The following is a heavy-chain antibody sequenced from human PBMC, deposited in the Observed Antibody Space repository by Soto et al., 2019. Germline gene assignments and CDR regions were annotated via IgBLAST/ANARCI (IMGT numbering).Heavy chain of an antibody. D-gene: IGHD2-15*01. Sequence: EVHLVESGGGWVQPGGSLRLSCTASGFTFGNYWMTWVRQAPGKGLEWVANIKQDRSEKYYVGSVKGRFTISRDNAKNSLYLQMNTLRAEDTAVYYCARERYCSGDWCNSGSSSPVYYRDVWGKGTTVTVSS. J-gene: IGHJ6*03. CDR2: IKQDRSEK. CDR1: GFTFGNYW. V-gene: IGHV3-7*01. CDR3: ARERYCSGDWCNSGSSSPVYYRDV.